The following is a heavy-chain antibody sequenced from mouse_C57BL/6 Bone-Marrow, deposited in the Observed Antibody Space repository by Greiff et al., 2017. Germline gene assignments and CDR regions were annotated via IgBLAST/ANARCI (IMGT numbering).Heavy chain of an antibody. CDR2: IFPGDGDT. V-gene: IGHV1-80*01. J-gene: IGHJ3*01. CDR3: ARGAY. Sequence: QVPLQPSFSSLVKPLASFNISCPSSVSSFIIYCMTCVTHRPVKGLEWIGQIFPGDGDTNYNGKFKGKATLTADKSSSTAYMQLSSLTSEDSAVYFCARGAYWGQGTLVTVSA. CDR1: VSSFIIYC.